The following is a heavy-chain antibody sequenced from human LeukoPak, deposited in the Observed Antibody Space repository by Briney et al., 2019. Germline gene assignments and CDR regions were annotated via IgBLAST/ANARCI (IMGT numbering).Heavy chain of an antibody. CDR1: GYTFTSYG. D-gene: IGHD3-16*02. V-gene: IGHV1-18*01. Sequence: GASVKVSCKASGYTFTSYGISWVRQAPGQGLEWMGWISAYNGNTNYAQKLQGRVTMTTDTSTSTAYMELRSLRSDDTAVYYCARDERDYMITFGGVIAPSSDYYYYMDVWGKGTTVTISS. CDR2: ISAYNGNT. J-gene: IGHJ6*03. CDR3: ARDERDYMITFGGVIAPSSDYYYYMDV.